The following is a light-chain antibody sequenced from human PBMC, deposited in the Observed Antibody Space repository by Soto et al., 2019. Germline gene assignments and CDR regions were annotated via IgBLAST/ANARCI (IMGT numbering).Light chain of an antibody. CDR1: QGIRND. CDR2: AAS. V-gene: IGKV1-6*01. Sequence: AIQMTQSPSSLSASVGDRVTITCRASQGIRNDLGWYQQKPGKAPKLLIYAASSLQSGVPSRFSGSGSGTDFSLTISSLQPEDFATYYCLQDYNYLRTFGQGTKVEIK. CDR3: LQDYNYLRT. J-gene: IGKJ1*01.